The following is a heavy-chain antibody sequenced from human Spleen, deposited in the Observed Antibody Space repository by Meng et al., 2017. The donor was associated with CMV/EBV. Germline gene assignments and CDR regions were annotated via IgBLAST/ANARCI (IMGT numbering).Heavy chain of an antibody. D-gene: IGHD3-10*01. V-gene: IGHV3-21*06. CDR1: GTTFSSYS. J-gene: IGHJ3*02. CDR3: ARDHPLGPPYYGSRMSVDI. CDR2: ISSSSSYI. Sequence: GESLKISCAACGTTFSSYSMNGVRQAPGKGLERGSSISSSSSYIYYADSLDGRFTISRDNGLNVLYQQTNSLGVKETAIYYCARDHPLGPPYYGSRMSVDIWGQGTMVTVSS.